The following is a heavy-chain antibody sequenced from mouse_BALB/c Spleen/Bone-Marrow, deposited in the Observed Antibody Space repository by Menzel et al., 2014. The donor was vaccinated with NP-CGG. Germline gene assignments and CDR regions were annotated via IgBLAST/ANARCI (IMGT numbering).Heavy chain of an antibody. J-gene: IGHJ2*01. CDR3: ARERYDYDWKDY. CDR2: INPSNGRT. CDR1: GYTFTSYW. D-gene: IGHD2-4*01. Sequence: VQLQQSGAELVKPGASVKLSCKASGYTFTSYWMHWVKQRPGQGLERIGEINPSNGRTNYNEKSKSKATLTVDKSSSTAYMQLSSLTSEDSAVYYCARERYDYDWKDYWGQGTTLTVSS. V-gene: IGHV1S81*02.